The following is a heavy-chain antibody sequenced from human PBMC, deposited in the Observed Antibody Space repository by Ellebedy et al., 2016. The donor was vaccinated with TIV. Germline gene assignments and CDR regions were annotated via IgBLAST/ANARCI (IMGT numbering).Heavy chain of an antibody. V-gene: IGHV5-10-1*01. J-gene: IGHJ4*02. CDR1: GYSFTNYW. CDR3: ARLTWGAVAPSDY. D-gene: IGHD6-19*01. Sequence: KVSCKGSGYSFTNYWISWVRQMPGKGLEWMGRIDPSDSYTNYSPSFQGLVTISADRSISTAYVQWSSLKASDTAMYYCARLTWGAVAPSDYWGQGTLVTVSS. CDR2: IDPSDSYT.